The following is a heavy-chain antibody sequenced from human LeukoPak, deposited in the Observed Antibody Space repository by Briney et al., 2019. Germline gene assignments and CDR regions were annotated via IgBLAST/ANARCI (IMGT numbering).Heavy chain of an antibody. Sequence: GGSLRLSCAASGFTFSSYSMNWVRRAPGKGLEWVSSISSSSSYIYYADSVKGRFTISRDNAKNSLYLQMNSLRAEDTAVYYCARDPNTYYYGSGLIFDYWGQGTLVTVSS. CDR1: GFTFSSYS. CDR3: ARDPNTYYYGSGLIFDY. CDR2: ISSSSSYI. D-gene: IGHD3-10*01. V-gene: IGHV3-21*01. J-gene: IGHJ4*02.